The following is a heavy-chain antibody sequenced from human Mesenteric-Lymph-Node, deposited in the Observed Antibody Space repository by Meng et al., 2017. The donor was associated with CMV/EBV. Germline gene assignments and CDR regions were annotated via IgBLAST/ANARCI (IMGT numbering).Heavy chain of an antibody. V-gene: IGHV4-61*01. Sequence: TVYGGSVSSGSHYWSWLRQPPGKGLEWIAYMYYSGSTNYTPSLKSRVTISVDTSKNRFSLKLSSLTAADTAVYYCARAGVRGVTNFDYWGQGTLVTVSS. CDR1: GGSVSSGSHY. CDR3: ARAGVRGVTNFDY. D-gene: IGHD3-10*01. J-gene: IGHJ4*02. CDR2: MYYSGST.